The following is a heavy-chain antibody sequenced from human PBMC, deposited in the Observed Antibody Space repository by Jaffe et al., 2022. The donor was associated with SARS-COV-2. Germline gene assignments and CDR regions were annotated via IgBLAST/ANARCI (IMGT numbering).Heavy chain of an antibody. CDR1: GFTFSSYA. V-gene: IGHV3-30*04. J-gene: IGHJ6*03. D-gene: IGHD3-10*01. CDR2: ISYDGSNK. CDR3: ARAEGNYYYMDV. Sequence: QVQLVESGGGVVQPGRSLRLSCAASGFTFSSYAMHWVRQAPGKGLEWVAVISYDGSNKYYADSVKGRFTISRDNSKNTLYLQMNSLRAEDTAVYYCARAEGNYYYMDVWGKGTTVTVSS.